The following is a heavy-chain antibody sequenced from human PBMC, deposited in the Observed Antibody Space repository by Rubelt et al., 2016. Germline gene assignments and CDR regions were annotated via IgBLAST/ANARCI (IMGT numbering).Heavy chain of an antibody. J-gene: IGHJ4*02. CDR3: ARESNYYGLGSDPIGY. V-gene: IGHV3-30*01. D-gene: IGHD3-10*01. Sequence: DSVQGRITISRDNSKNTLYLQMNSLRGEETAVYYCARESNYYGLGSDPIGYWGQGTLVTVSS.